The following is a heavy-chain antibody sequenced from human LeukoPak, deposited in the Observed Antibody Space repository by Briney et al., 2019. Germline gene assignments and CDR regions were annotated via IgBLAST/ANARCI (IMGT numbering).Heavy chain of an antibody. CDR3: ARARLLWFGEQCYLDV. Sequence: ASVKVFCKASGGTFSSYAISWVRQAPGQGLEWMGRIIPIFGTANYAQKFQGRVTITADKSTSTAYMELSSLRSEDTAVYYCARARLLWFGEQCYLDVWGKGTTVTVSS. J-gene: IGHJ6*03. D-gene: IGHD3-10*01. CDR2: IIPIFGTA. V-gene: IGHV1-69*06. CDR1: GGTFSSYA.